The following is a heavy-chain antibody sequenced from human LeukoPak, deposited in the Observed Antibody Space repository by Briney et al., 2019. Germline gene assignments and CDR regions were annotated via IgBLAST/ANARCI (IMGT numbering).Heavy chain of an antibody. D-gene: IGHD6-13*01. Sequence: ASVKVSCKASGYTFTNYDINWVRQTTGQGLEWMGWMNPNSANTGYAQKFQGRVTMTRNTSISTAYMELSSLRSEDTAVYYCARANRKRSYSSSWYWFDPWGQGTLVTVSS. CDR3: ARANRKRSYSSSWYWFDP. V-gene: IGHV1-8*01. CDR1: GYTFTNYD. CDR2: MNPNSANT. J-gene: IGHJ5*02.